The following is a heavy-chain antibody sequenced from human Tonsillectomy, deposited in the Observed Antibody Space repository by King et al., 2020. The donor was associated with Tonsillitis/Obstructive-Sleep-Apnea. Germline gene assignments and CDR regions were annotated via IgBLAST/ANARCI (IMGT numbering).Heavy chain of an antibody. Sequence: QLVQSGGGLVQPGGSLRLSCAASGFTVSSNYMSWVRQAPGKGLEWVAVIYSGGSTYYADSVKGRFNISRDNSKNTLYLQMNSLGAEDTAVYYCARGDYYGSGSFLPYWGQGPLVTVSS. V-gene: IGHV3-66*01. CDR1: GFTVSSNY. CDR3: ARGDYYGSGSFLPY. J-gene: IGHJ4*02. D-gene: IGHD3-10*01. CDR2: IYSGGST.